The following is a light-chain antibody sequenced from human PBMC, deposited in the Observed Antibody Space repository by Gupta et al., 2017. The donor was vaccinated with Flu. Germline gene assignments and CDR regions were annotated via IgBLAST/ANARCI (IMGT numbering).Light chain of an antibody. CDR2: SNN. CDR3: AAWDDSLNGPV. Sequence: QSVLTQPPSASGTPGQRVTISCSGSSSNIGSNTVNWYQQLPGTAPKLLIYSNNQRPSGVPDRFSGSKSGTSASLASSGLQSEDEADYHCAAWDDSLNGPVFGGGTKLTVL. J-gene: IGLJ2*01. V-gene: IGLV1-44*01. CDR1: SSNIGSNT.